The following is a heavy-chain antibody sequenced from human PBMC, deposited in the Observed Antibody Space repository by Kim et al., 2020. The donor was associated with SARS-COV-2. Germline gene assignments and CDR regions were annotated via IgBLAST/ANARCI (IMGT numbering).Heavy chain of an antibody. V-gene: IGHV3-49*02. CDR3: TRGTYYYDSSGYYVSDY. Sequence: VKGRFTISRDDSKSIAYLQMNSLKTEDTAVYYCTRGTYYYDSSGYYVSDYWGQGTLVTVSS. J-gene: IGHJ4*02. D-gene: IGHD3-22*01.